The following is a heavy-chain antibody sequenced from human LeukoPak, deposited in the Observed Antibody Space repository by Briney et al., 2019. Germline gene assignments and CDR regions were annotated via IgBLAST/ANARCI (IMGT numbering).Heavy chain of an antibody. CDR2: IKQDGSEK. D-gene: IGHD3-22*01. J-gene: IGHJ4*02. CDR1: GFTFSSYW. V-gene: IGHV3-7*01. Sequence: GGSLRLSCAASGFTFSSYWMSWVRQAPGKGPEWVANIKQDGSEKYYVDSVKGRFTISRDNAKNSLYLQMNSLRAEDTAVYYCARDLYPPRGYYDSSGYYPYYFDYWGQGTLVTVSS. CDR3: ARDLYPPRGYYDSSGYYPYYFDY.